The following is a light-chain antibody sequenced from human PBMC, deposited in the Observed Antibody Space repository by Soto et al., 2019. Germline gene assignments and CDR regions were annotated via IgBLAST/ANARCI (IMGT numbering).Light chain of an antibody. CDR3: CSYAGSHPVV. J-gene: IGLJ2*01. V-gene: IGLV2-11*01. CDR2: DVS. Sequence: QSVLTQPRSVSGSPGQSVTISCTGTSSDVGGYNYVSWYQQHPGKAPKLMIYDVSKRPSGVPDRFSGSKSGNTASLTISGLQAEDEADYYCCSYAGSHPVVFGGGTKVTVL. CDR1: SSDVGGYNY.